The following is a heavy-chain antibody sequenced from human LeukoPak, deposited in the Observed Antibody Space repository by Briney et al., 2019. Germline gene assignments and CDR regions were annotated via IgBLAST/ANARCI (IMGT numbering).Heavy chain of an antibody. Sequence: PGGSLRLSCAASGFTFSSHWMSWVRQAPGKELEWVANIKQDGSEKYYVDSVKGRFTISRDNAKNSLYLQMNSLRAEDTAVYYCARDLSGWELQEYWGQGTLVTVSS. V-gene: IGHV3-7*01. CDR2: IKQDGSEK. J-gene: IGHJ4*02. CDR3: ARDLSGWELQEY. D-gene: IGHD1-26*01. CDR1: GFTFSSHW.